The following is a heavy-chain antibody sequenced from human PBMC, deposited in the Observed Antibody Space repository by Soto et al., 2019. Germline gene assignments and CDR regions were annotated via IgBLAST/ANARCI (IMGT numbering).Heavy chain of an antibody. V-gene: IGHV3-11*01. CDR2: ISSSGDII. D-gene: IGHD3-22*01. CDR3: ARDLGYYDSSGYLDY. Sequence: QVQLVESGGGVVQPGGSLRLSCVASGFIFSDYYMSWIRQAPGKGLEWVSYISSSGDIIYYADSMKGRFTISRDNAKNSLYLQMNNLRAEDTAVYYCARDLGYYDSSGYLDYWGQGTLVTVSS. CDR1: GFIFSDYY. J-gene: IGHJ4*02.